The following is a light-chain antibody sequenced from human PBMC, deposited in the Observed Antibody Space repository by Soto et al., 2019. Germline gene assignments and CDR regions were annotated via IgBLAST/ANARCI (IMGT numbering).Light chain of an antibody. Sequence: EIVLTQSPGTRSLSPGERATLSCSASQSVSSSYLAWYQQKPGQAPRLLIYGASSRATGIPDRFSGSGSGTDFTLNISRLEPEDFAVYYCQQYGCSPWTFGQGTKMEIK. J-gene: IGKJ1*01. CDR2: GAS. CDR3: QQYGCSPWT. V-gene: IGKV3-20*01. CDR1: QSVSSSY.